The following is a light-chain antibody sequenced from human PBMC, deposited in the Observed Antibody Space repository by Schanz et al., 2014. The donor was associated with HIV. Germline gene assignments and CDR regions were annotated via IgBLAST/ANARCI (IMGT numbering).Light chain of an antibody. V-gene: IGKV3-20*01. CDR2: GAS. CDR3: QQSYTTPYT. CDR1: QSVSNRY. J-gene: IGKJ2*01. Sequence: EIVLTQSPGTLSLSPGEGVTLSCRASQSVSNRYLAWYQQRPGQAPRLLIYGASTRAIGIPDRFSGSGSGTDFTLTVSSLQPEDFTTYFCQQSYTTPYTFGQGTKVE.